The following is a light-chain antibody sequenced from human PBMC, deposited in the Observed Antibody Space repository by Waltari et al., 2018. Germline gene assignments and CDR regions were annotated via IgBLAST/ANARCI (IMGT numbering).Light chain of an antibody. Sequence: EIVLTQSPAILSLSPGESATLSCRASQSVNSYLAWHQQKPGQAPRLLIYDASNRATGIPARFVGTGSGTDFTLTITRLEPEDFAVYYCQERSNWPGGSFGGGTKVEIK. J-gene: IGKJ4*01. CDR2: DAS. CDR1: QSVNSY. CDR3: QERSNWPGGS. V-gene: IGKV3-11*01.